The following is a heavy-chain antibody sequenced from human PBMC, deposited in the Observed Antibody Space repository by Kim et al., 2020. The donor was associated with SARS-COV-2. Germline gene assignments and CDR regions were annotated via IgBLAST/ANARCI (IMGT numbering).Heavy chain of an antibody. V-gene: IGHV3-48*03. CDR3: ASSISYYYDSSGYYDY. J-gene: IGHJ4*02. Sequence: SVKARFTISRDNAKNSLYLQMNSLRAEDTAVYYCASSISYYYDSSGYYDYWGQGTLVTVSS. D-gene: IGHD3-22*01.